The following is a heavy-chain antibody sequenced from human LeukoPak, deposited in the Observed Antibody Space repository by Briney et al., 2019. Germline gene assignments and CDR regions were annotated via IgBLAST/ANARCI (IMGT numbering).Heavy chain of an antibody. J-gene: IGHJ4*02. D-gene: IGHD3-10*01. CDR2: IIPIFGTA. CDR1: GGTFSSYA. V-gene: IGHV1-69*13. Sequence: SVKVSCKASGGTFSSYAISWVRQAPGQGLEWMGGIIPIFGTANYAQKFQGRVTITADESTSTAYMELSSLRSEDTAVYYCARALGAGYYFDYWGQGTLVTVSS. CDR3: ARALGAGYYFDY.